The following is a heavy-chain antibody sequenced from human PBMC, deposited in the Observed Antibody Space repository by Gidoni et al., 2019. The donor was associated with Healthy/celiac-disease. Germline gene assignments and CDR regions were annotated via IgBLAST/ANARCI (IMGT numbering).Heavy chain of an antibody. Sequence: QVQLVESGGGVVQPGRSLRLSCAASGFTFSSYAMHWVRQAPGKGLEWVAVISYDGSNKYYADSVKGRFTISRDNSKNTLYLQMNSLRAEDTAVYYCARDRLELPRGYFQHWGQGTLVTVSS. CDR1: GFTFSSYA. CDR2: ISYDGSNK. V-gene: IGHV3-30-3*01. CDR3: ARDRLELPRGYFQH. J-gene: IGHJ1*01. D-gene: IGHD1-7*01.